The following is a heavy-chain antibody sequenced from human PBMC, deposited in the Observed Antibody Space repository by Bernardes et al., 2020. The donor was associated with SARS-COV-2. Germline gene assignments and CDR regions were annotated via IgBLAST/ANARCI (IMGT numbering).Heavy chain of an antibody. Sequence: SETLSLTCTVSGVSINSGSYFWSWIRQPAGEGLEWIGRISASGSTNYNPSLKSRVTISVDTSLNQFSLKVTSVTAADTAVYYCARAKWEQPATLRRIGFDYWGQGTLVTVSS. D-gene: IGHD1-26*01. V-gene: IGHV4-61*02. CDR2: ISASGST. J-gene: IGHJ4*02. CDR1: GVSINSGSYF. CDR3: ARAKWEQPATLRRIGFDY.